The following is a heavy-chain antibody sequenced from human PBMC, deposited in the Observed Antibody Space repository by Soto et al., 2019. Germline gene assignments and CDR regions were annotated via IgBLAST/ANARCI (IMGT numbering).Heavy chain of an antibody. J-gene: IGHJ4*02. CDR1: DGSISSSSYY. CDR3: ARHKDTSSRYLLPDY. V-gene: IGHV4-39*01. D-gene: IGHD6-13*01. CDR2: VYYRGNT. Sequence: SETLSLTXTVSDGSISSSSYYWGWIRQPPGKGLEWIGSVYYRGNTYYNPSLKSRVTTSVDTSKNQFSLKLYSVTAADTALYYCARHKDTSSRYLLPDYWGQGTLVTVSS.